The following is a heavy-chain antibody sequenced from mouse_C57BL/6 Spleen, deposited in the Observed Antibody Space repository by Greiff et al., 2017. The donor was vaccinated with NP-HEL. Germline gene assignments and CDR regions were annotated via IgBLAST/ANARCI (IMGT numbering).Heavy chain of an antibody. CDR3: TSQLLYFDY. J-gene: IGHJ2*01. Sequence: VQLQQSGAELVRPGASVTLSCKASGYTFTDYEMHWVKQTPVHGLEWIGAIDPETGGTAYNQKFKGKAILTADKSSSTAYMELRSLTSEDSAVYYCTSQLLYFDYWGQGTTLTVSS. CDR2: IDPETGGT. D-gene: IGHD2-1*01. CDR1: GYTFTDYE. V-gene: IGHV1-15*01.